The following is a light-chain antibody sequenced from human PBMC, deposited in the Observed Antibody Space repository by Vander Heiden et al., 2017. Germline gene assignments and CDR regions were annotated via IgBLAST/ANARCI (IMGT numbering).Light chain of an antibody. CDR3: IHAIQTPYT. CDR2: LAS. J-gene: IGKJ2*01. V-gene: IGKV2-28*01. Sequence: VMTQYPLSLHVTAAEAASISCRSSERLQHSNGYNYLDWYLQRPGQSPQLLIYLASRRASGVPDRCSGSGSGTDFTLKISRVEAEDVGVYYYIHAIQTPYTFGQGTKLEIK. CDR1: ERLQHSNGYNY.